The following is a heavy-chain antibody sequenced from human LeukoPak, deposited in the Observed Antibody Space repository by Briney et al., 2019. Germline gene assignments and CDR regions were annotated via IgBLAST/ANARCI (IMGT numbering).Heavy chain of an antibody. CDR2: ISSSGSFI. D-gene: IGHD2-2*01. V-gene: IGHV3-21*01. CDR1: GFTFSSYS. J-gene: IGHJ3*02. CDR3: ARDLRYCSSASCSENGAFDI. Sequence: PGGSLRLSCAASGFTFSSYSMNWVRQAPGEGLEWVSSISSSGSFIYYADSVKGRFTISRDNARNSLFLQMNGLRAEDTAVYYCARDLRYCSSASCSENGAFDIWGQGTMVTVSS.